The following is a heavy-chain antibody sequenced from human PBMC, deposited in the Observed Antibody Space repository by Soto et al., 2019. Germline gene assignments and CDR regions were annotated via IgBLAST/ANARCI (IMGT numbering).Heavy chain of an antibody. CDR3: ARDWDRITIFGVVIPLDY. D-gene: IGHD3-3*01. Sequence: GASVKVSCKASGYTFSRYGISWVRQAPGQGLEWMAWISGYNGNTNYAQKLQGRVTMTTDTSTNTAYMELRSLRSDDTAVYYCARDWDRITIFGVVIPLDYWGQGTLVTVSS. CDR1: GYTFSRYG. CDR2: ISGYNGNT. J-gene: IGHJ4*02. V-gene: IGHV1-18*01.